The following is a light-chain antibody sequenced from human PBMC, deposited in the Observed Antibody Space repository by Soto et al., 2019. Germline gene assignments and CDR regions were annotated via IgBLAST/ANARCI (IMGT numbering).Light chain of an antibody. J-gene: IGKJ5*01. V-gene: IGKV1-33*01. Sequence: IQMTQSPSSLSASVGDRVTITCQASQDIAKNLNWYQQKPGKDPKLLIYDASSLQTGVPSRFSGSVSATHFTFTISSLQSEDIATYYCQQYDNLLPITFGQGTRLEIK. CDR3: QQYDNLLPIT. CDR1: QDIAKN. CDR2: DAS.